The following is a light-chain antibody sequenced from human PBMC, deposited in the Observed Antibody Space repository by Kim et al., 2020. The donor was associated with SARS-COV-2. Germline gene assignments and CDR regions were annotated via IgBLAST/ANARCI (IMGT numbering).Light chain of an antibody. CDR3: QQADGFPLT. V-gene: IGKV1-12*01. J-gene: IGKJ4*01. Sequence: ASLGDRVTMTCRASQSISSWLSWYQQKAGEAPKLLIYGASTLQSGVPSRCSGSGSGTDFTLTITSLQPEDVATYYCQQADGFPLTFGGGTKVDIK. CDR2: GAS. CDR1: QSISSW.